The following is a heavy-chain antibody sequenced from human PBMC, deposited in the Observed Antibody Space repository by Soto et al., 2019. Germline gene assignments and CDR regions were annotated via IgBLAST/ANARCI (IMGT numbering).Heavy chain of an antibody. CDR2: MNHNSAKT. D-gene: IGHD3-10*01. CDR1: GYTFTSYD. Sequence: QVQLVQCGAEVKKPGASVKVSCKASGYTFTSYDLNWVRQATGQGLEWMGWMNHNSAKTGYAQKFQGRVTMTRNTSISTAYMELRSLRSEDRAVYYCAREGFRGMDVWGQGTTVTVSS. CDR3: AREGFRGMDV. J-gene: IGHJ6*02. V-gene: IGHV1-8*01.